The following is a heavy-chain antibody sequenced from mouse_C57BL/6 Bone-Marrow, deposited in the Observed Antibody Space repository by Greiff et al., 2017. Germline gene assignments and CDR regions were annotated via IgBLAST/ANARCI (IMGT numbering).Heavy chain of an antibody. CDR3: AREGDYYGSRYFDD. CDR1: GYTFTSYG. CDR2: IYPRSGNT. D-gene: IGHD1-1*01. V-gene: IGHV1-81*01. J-gene: IGHJ2*01. Sequence: VQLQQSGAELARPGASVKLSCKASGYTFTSYGISWVKQRTGQGLEWIGEIYPRSGNTYYNEKFKGKATLTADKSSSTAYMELRSLTSEDSAVYFCAREGDYYGSRYFDDWGKGTTLTVSS.